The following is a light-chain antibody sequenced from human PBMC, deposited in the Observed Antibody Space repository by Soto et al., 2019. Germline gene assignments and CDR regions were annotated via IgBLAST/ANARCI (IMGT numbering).Light chain of an antibody. CDR3: QQYGSSPNT. CDR2: GAS. Sequence: EIVLTQSPGTLSLSPGERATLSCRASQSVRSSYLAWYQQKPGQATRLLIYGASSRATGLPDRFRGSGSGTDFTLTISRLEPEDFAVYYCQQYGSSPNTFGQGTKLDIK. CDR1: QSVRSSY. V-gene: IGKV3-20*01. J-gene: IGKJ2*01.